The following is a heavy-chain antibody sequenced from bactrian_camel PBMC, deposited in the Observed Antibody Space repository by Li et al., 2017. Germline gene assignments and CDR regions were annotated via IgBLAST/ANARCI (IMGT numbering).Heavy chain of an antibody. CDR3: AAGGYQSSDLESGDTRYPLLEDCALGY. CDR2: LVSDGSV. D-gene: IGHD4*01. V-gene: IGHV3S67*01. J-gene: IGHJ6*01. Sequence: DVQLVESGGGSVQPGGSLRLSCAAFGYTYSPVCMGWFRQAPGQEREGVATLVSDGSVEYADSVKGRFLISKDNADVMYLKMDSLKSDDTAMYYCAAGGYQSSDLESGDTRYPLLEDCALGYWGQGPRSPSP. CDR1: GYTYSPVC.